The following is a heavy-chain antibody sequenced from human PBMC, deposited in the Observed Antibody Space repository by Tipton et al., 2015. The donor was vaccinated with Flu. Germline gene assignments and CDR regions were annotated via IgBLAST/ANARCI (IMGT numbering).Heavy chain of an antibody. CDR2: INSDGSST. D-gene: IGHD1-1*01. CDR3: ASTTTMTRNWFAP. CDR1: GFTFSSYW. J-gene: IGHJ5*02. V-gene: IGHV3-74*01. Sequence: SLRLSCVASGFTFSSYWMHWVRQSPGKGLVWVSRINSDGSSTSYADSVKGRFTIARDNAKNTLYLQMNGLRAEDTALYYCASTTTMTRNWFAPWGQGTLVTVSS.